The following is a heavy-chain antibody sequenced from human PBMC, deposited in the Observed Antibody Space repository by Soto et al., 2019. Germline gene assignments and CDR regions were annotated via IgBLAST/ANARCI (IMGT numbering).Heavy chain of an antibody. V-gene: IGHV1-69*06. CDR1: GGTFSSYA. D-gene: IGHD3-9*01. CDR2: IIPIFGTA. CDR3: ARVLRGYFDLNRFDP. J-gene: IGHJ5*02. Sequence: SVKVSCKASGGTFSSYAISWVRQAPGQGLEWMGGIIPIFGTANYAQKFQGRVTITADKSTSTAYMELSSLRSEDTAVYYCARVLRGYFDLNRFDPWGQGTLVTVSS.